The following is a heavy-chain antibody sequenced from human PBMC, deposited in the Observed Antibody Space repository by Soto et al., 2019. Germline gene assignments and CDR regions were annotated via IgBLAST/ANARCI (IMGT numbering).Heavy chain of an antibody. CDR2: IKEEGRAK. CDR1: GFTFRILW. V-gene: IGHV3-7*01. D-gene: IGHD3-16*02. J-gene: IGHJ4*02. CDR3: ARVRDPLYFDY. Sequence: EVQLVESGGDLVQPGGSLRLSGAASGFTFRILWRTWVRQAPGKGLEWVANIKEEGRAKYYADSVKGRFTISRDNAKNSLFLQMNSLRAEDTALYYSARVRDPLYFDYWGRRTLVTVSS.